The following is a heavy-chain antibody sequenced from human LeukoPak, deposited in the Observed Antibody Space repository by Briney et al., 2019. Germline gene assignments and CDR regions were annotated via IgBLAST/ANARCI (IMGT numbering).Heavy chain of an antibody. J-gene: IGHJ2*01. D-gene: IGHD1-26*01. V-gene: IGHV3-23*01. Sequence: PGGSLRLSCVASGVTLSNYAMSWARQAPGKGLEWVSGISSSGSGGNTYYADSVKGRFTISRDSSRNTLFLHMNTLRAEDTAIYYCAKERTVGASYWYFDLWGRGTLVTVSS. CDR3: AKERTVGASYWYFDL. CDR2: ISSSGSGGNT. CDR1: GVTLSNYA.